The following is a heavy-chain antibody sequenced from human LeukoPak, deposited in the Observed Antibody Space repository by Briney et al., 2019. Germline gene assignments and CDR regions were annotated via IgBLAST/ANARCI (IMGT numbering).Heavy chain of an antibody. Sequence: ASVKVSCKASGGTFSSYGISWVRQAPGQGLEWMGWIDPNSGGTDYAQKFRGRVTMTRDTSTSTAYMDLSSLISDDTAVYYCARDREGLAYFDYWGQGTLVTVSS. V-gene: IGHV1-2*02. CDR1: GGTFSSYG. D-gene: IGHD3/OR15-3a*01. CDR3: ARDREGLAYFDY. J-gene: IGHJ4*02. CDR2: IDPNSGGT.